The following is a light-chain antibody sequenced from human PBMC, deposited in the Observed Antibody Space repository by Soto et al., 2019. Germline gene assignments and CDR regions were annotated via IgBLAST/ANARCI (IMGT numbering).Light chain of an antibody. CDR1: HSVSNY. V-gene: IGKV3-11*01. J-gene: IGKJ4*01. CDR3: QQRSNSPLT. Sequence: EIVLTQSPATLSLSPGERATLSCRASHSVSNYLAWYQQKPGQAPRLLIYDASNRATGIPARFSGGGSGTDFTLTSSSLEPEDFAVYYCQQRSNSPLTFGGGTKVEIK. CDR2: DAS.